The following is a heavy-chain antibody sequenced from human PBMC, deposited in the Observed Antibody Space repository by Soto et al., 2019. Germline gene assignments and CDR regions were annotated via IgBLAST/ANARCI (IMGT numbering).Heavy chain of an antibody. CDR3: ARGAGVRYFDWLSPLIYYYGMDV. D-gene: IGHD3-9*01. Sequence: ATLSLSCAVYSWSVSGYYWSWIRRPQGKGLEWIGEINHSGSTNYNPSLKSRVTISVDTSKNQFSLKLSSVTAADTAVYYCARGAGVRYFDWLSPLIYYYGMDVWGQGTTVTVSS. CDR1: SWSVSGYY. J-gene: IGHJ6*02. V-gene: IGHV4-34*01. CDR2: INHSGST.